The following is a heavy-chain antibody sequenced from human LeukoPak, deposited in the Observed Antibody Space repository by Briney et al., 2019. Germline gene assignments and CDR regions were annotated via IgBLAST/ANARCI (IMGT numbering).Heavy chain of an antibody. CDR3: ARRARGYSYGYYYYYMDV. D-gene: IGHD5-18*01. V-gene: IGHV4-59*12. CDR1: GGSISSYY. CDR2: IYDSGST. J-gene: IGHJ6*03. Sequence: SETLSLTCIVSGGSISSYYWCWIREPPGQGLEWIGYIYDSGSTNYNPSLKSRVTISVDTSKTQFSLKLSSVTAADTAVYYCARRARGYSYGYYYYYMDVWGKGTTVTVSS.